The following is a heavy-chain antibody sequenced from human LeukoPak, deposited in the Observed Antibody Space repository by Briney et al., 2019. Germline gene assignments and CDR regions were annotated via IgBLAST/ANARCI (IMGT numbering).Heavy chain of an antibody. Sequence: SETLSLTCTVSGGSISSYYWTWIRQPPGRGLEWIGHIYYSGSTNYNPSLKSRVTISVDTSKNQFSLKLSSVTAADTAVYYCARSGNYGLVIGYWGQGTLVTVSS. J-gene: IGHJ4*02. CDR3: ARSGNYGLVIGY. D-gene: IGHD1-26*01. V-gene: IGHV4-59*08. CDR1: GGSISSYY. CDR2: IYYSGST.